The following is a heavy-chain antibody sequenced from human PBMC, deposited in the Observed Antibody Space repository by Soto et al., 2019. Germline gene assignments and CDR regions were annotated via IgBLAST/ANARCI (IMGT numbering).Heavy chain of an antibody. D-gene: IGHD3-10*01. CDR3: ARPTPMVRDYGMDV. CDR1: GGTFSSYA. V-gene: IGHV1-69*12. CDR2: IIPIFGTA. Sequence: QVQLVQSGAEVKKPGSSVKVSCKASGGTFSSYAISWVRQAPGQGLEWMGGIIPIFGTANYAQKFQGRVTITADESTSTAYMERSSLRSEDTAVYYCARPTPMVRDYGMDVWGQGTTVTVSS. J-gene: IGHJ6*02.